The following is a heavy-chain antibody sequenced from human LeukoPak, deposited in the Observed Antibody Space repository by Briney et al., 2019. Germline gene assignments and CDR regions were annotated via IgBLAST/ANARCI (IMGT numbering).Heavy chain of an antibody. J-gene: IGHJ6*03. CDR1: GYAFTGYY. Sequence: ASVKVSCKASGYAFTGYYIHWVRQAPGQGLEWMAWINPNSGGTKYAQKFQGWVTLTTDTSISTAYMELSRLTSDDTAVYFCARVAPLCSSTSCAPLYYYYYMDVWGKGTTVTVSS. D-gene: IGHD2-2*01. CDR3: ARVAPLCSSTSCAPLYYYYYMDV. CDR2: INPNSGGT. V-gene: IGHV1-2*04.